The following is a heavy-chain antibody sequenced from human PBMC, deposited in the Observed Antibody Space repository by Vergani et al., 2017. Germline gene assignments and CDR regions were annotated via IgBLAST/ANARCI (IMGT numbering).Heavy chain of an antibody. CDR3: VRRNNVVRETDYFDY. J-gene: IGHJ4*02. CDR1: GGSISSGAFS. CDR2: IFQSGSP. Sequence: QLQLHKSGPGLVKPSETLSLTCTLSGGSISSGAFSWGWIRQPPGRGLQWIGHIFQSGSPDYNASLKSRVNISLDKSKKHFSLSLSSMTAADTAVYYCVRRNNVVRETDYFDYWGQGILVTVSS. D-gene: IGHD3-10*01. V-gene: IGHV4-30-2*01.